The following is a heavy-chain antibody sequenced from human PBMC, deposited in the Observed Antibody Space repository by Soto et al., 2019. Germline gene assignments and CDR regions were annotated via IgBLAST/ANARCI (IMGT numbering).Heavy chain of an antibody. CDR2: IYPSGNT. Sequence: SETLCLTCAVSGDSVSSSHWWRWGRQPPGKGLEWIGEIYPSGNTNYNPSLKGRVTVSVDKSKNQFALKVTSVTAADTAVYYCARVMGVAAGGPLDYWGQGTLVTVS. CDR1: GDSVSSSHW. V-gene: IGHV4-4*02. CDR3: ARVMGVAAGGPLDY. D-gene: IGHD6-13*01. J-gene: IGHJ4*02.